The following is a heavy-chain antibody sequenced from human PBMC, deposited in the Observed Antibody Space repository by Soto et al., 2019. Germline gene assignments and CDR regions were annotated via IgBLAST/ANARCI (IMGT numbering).Heavy chain of an antibody. CDR2: IYHSGST. J-gene: IGHJ4*02. CDR3: ASSGGGEDY. D-gene: IGHD3-16*01. V-gene: IGHV4-4*02. Sequence: QVQLQESGPGLVKPSGTLSLSCAVSGGSIISSHWWTWVRQPPGKGLEWIGAIYHSGSTNYNPSLKSRVPISVDTSRNQFSLNLSSVTAADTAVYYCASSGGGEDYWGQGILVTVSS. CDR1: GGSIISSHW.